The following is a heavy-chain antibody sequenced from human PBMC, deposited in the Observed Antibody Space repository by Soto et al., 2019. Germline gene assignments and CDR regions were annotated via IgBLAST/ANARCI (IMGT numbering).Heavy chain of an antibody. CDR3: ARSRGSGGVEYNMDV. Sequence: EVQLVESGGGLVQPGGSLRLSCAASGFTFSSYSMHWVRQGPGEGLVWVSRIMSDGSGTTYADSVKGRFTISRDNAKNTLYLQMNSLRAEDTAVYHCARSRGSGGVEYNMDVWGQGTTVTVSS. D-gene: IGHD3-16*01. V-gene: IGHV3-74*01. CDR1: GFTFSSYS. CDR2: IMSDGSGT. J-gene: IGHJ6*02.